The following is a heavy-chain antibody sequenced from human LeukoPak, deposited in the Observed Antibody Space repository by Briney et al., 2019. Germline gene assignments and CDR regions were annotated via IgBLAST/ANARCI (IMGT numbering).Heavy chain of an antibody. Sequence: GGSLRLSCAASGFDVSINYMNWIRQSPEKGLEWVSIIHNDGSTYYADSVKGRFTVSRDNSKNTVSLQMDSLRVDDTGIYYCARGFLQLTPYYFDYWGQGAQVTVSS. D-gene: IGHD1-1*01. CDR1: GFDVSINY. V-gene: IGHV3-66*01. J-gene: IGHJ4*02. CDR2: IHNDGST. CDR3: ARGFLQLTPYYFDY.